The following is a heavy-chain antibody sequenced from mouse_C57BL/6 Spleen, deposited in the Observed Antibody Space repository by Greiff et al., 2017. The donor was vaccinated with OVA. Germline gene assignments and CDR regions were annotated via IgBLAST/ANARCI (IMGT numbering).Heavy chain of an antibody. CDR3: ARRDSSGYNYYARDY. CDR2: IDPNSGGP. D-gene: IGHD3-2*02. V-gene: IGHV1-72*01. CDR1: GYTFTSYW. J-gene: IGHJ4*01. Sequence: QVQLQQPGAELVKPGASVKLSCKASGYTFTSYWMHWVKQRPGRGLEWIGRIDPNSGGPKYNEKFKSKATLTVDKPSSTAYRQLSSLTSDDFAVYDCARRDSSGYNYYARDYWGQGTSVTVSS.